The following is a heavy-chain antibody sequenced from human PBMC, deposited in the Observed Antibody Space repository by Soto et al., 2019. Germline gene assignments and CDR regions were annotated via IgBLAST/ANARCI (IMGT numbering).Heavy chain of an antibody. CDR2: INAGNGNT. D-gene: IGHD4-4*01. Sequence: SSVKVSCKASGYTFTSYAMHWVRQAPGQRVEWMGWINAGNGNTKYSQKFQGRATITRDKSASTAYMELSSLRSEDTAVYYCARSPALHIDYWGQGTLVTV. V-gene: IGHV1-3*01. CDR1: GYTFTSYA. CDR3: ARSPALHIDY. J-gene: IGHJ4*02.